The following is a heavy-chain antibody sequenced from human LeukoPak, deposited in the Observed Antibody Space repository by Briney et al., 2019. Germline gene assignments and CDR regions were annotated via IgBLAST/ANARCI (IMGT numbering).Heavy chain of an antibody. Sequence: GGSLRLSCAASGFTFSNYAMNWVRQAPGKGLEWVSVISYSGGSTNYADSEKGRFTISRDNSKNTLYLQMNSLRAEDTAVYYCAKDRSSSGWYADYWGQGTLVTVSS. CDR1: GFTFSNYA. CDR3: AKDRSSSGWYADY. V-gene: IGHV3-23*01. D-gene: IGHD6-19*01. CDR2: ISYSGGST. J-gene: IGHJ4*02.